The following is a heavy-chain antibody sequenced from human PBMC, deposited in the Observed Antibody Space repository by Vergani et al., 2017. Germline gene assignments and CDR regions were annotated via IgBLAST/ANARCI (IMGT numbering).Heavy chain of an antibody. CDR2: IFYSGTT. Sequence: QVQLHYSCPGVVKPSQTLSLTCAVSGGSISSGDHCWTWIRQRPGKGLEWIGYIFYSGTTYDNPSLRSRLTISVEPSQNQFSLKLRSVTAADTAVYYCARVDTQVPATSHFYYMDVWGKGTTVVVSS. D-gene: IGHD6-25*01. J-gene: IGHJ6*03. V-gene: IGHV4-31*11. CDR3: ARVDTQVPATSHFYYMDV. CDR1: GGSISSGDHC.